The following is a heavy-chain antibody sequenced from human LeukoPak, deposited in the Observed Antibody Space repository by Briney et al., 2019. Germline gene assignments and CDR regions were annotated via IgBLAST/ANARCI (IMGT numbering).Heavy chain of an antibody. Sequence: PGRSLRLSCAASGFSFSSYAMHWVRQAPGKGQDWVTVISFDGNNKYYADSVKGRFTISRDNSKYTLYLEMNSLRTEDTAMYYCASSSAPCSGGSCYSYAFDIWGQGTLVTVSS. J-gene: IGHJ3*02. CDR3: ASSSAPCSGGSCYSYAFDI. V-gene: IGHV3-30*04. CDR2: ISFDGNNK. D-gene: IGHD2-15*01. CDR1: GFSFSSYA.